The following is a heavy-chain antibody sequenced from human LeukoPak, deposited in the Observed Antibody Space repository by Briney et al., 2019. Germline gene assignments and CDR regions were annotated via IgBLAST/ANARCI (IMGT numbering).Heavy chain of an antibody. Sequence: KASETLSLTCAVYGGSFSGYYWSWIRQPPGKGLEWIGEINHSGSTNYNPSLKSRVTISVDTSKNQFSLKLSSVTAADTAVYYCARIPNGLWSSGSYFDYWGQGTLVTVSS. CDR3: ARIPNGLWSSGSYFDY. CDR2: INHSGST. V-gene: IGHV4-34*01. D-gene: IGHD2-8*01. J-gene: IGHJ4*02. CDR1: GGSFSGYY.